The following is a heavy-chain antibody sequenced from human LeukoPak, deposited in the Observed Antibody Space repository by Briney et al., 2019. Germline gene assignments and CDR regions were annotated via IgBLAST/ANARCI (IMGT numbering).Heavy chain of an antibody. D-gene: IGHD6-13*01. Sequence: GGSLRLSCAASGFTFSNYAMTWVRQAPGKGLQWVSSISGSGGSTYYADSVKGRFTISRDNSKNTLYLQMNSLRAEDTAVYYCAKDSSSWYYMDVWGKGTTATVSS. J-gene: IGHJ6*03. CDR2: ISGSGGST. V-gene: IGHV3-23*01. CDR1: GFTFSNYA. CDR3: AKDSSSWYYMDV.